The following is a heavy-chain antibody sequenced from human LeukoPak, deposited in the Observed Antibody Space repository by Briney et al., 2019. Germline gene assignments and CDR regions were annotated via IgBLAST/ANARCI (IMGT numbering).Heavy chain of an antibody. J-gene: IGHJ4*02. Sequence: PSETLSLTCTVSGGSISSYYWSWIRQPPGKGLEWIGEINHSGSTYYNPSLKSRVTISVDTSKNQISLRLSSVTAADTAIYYCARGNSDRFPPYMDYWGQGILVIVSS. CDR2: INHSGST. CDR1: GGSISSYY. D-gene: IGHD4-23*01. V-gene: IGHV4-59*08. CDR3: ARGNSDRFPPYMDY.